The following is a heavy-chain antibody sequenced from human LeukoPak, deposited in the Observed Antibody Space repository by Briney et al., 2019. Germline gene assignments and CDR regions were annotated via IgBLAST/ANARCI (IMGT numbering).Heavy chain of an antibody. Sequence: GGSLRLSCAASGFTFGDYAMHWVRQAPGKGLEWVSSISGNSGILGYADSVKGRFTISRDNAKKSLYLQMNSLRLEDTALYYCTTGDGTKFDSWGQGTLVTVSS. CDR2: ISGNSGIL. J-gene: IGHJ4*02. V-gene: IGHV3-9*01. D-gene: IGHD2-21*02. CDR3: TTGDGTKFDS. CDR1: GFTFGDYA.